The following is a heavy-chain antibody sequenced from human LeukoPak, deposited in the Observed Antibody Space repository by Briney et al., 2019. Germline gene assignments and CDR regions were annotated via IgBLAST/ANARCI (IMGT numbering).Heavy chain of an antibody. D-gene: IGHD3-22*01. CDR1: GGTFSSYA. V-gene: IGHV1-69*04. CDR3: ARDSGDSSGYYASFDY. Sequence: ASMKVSCKASGGTFSSYAISWVRQAPGQGLEWMGRIIPILGIANYAQKFQGRVTITADKSTSTAYMELSSLRSEDTAVYYCARDSGDSSGYYASFDYWGQGTLVTVSS. CDR2: IIPILGIA. J-gene: IGHJ4*02.